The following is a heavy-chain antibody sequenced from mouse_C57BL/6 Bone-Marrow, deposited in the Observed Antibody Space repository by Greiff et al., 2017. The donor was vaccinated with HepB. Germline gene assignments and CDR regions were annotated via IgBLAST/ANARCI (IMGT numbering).Heavy chain of an antibody. V-gene: IGHV10-1*01. CDR1: GFSFNTYA. J-gene: IGHJ3*01. Sequence: EVQLVESGGGLVQPKGSLKLSCAASGFSFNTYALNWVRQAPGKGLEWVARIRSKSNNYATYYADSVKDRFTISRDDSESMLYLQMNNLKTEDTAMYYCVRHCLGFAYWGQGTLVTVSA. CDR2: IRSKSNNYAT. CDR3: VRHCLGFAY.